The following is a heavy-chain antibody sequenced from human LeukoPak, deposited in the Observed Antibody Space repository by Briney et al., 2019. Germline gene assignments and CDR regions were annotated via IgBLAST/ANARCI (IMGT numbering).Heavy chain of an antibody. CDR1: GFTFDDYA. V-gene: IGHV3-43*02. J-gene: IGHJ4*02. D-gene: IGHD3-22*01. Sequence: GGSLRLSRAASGFTFDDYAMHWVRQAPGKGLEWVSLISGDGGSTYYADSVKGRFTSSRDNSKTSLYLQMNSLRTEDTALYYCAKVLGYYDSSGYYQEGGFDYWGQGTLVTVSS. CDR3: AKVLGYYDSSGYYQEGGFDY. CDR2: ISGDGGST.